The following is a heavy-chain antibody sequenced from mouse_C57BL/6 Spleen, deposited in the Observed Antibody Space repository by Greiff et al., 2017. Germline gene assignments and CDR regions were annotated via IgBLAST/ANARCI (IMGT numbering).Heavy chain of an antibody. Sequence: VKLVESGPGLVAPSQSLSITCTVSGFSLTSYGVDWVRQPPGKGLAWLGVIWGGGSTNYNSALMSRLSLSKDNSKSQVFLKMNSRQTDDTAMYYFAKRREGWFAYWGQGTLVTVSA. V-gene: IGHV2-9*01. J-gene: IGHJ3*01. CDR1: GFSLTSYG. CDR3: AKRREGWFAY. CDR2: IWGGGST.